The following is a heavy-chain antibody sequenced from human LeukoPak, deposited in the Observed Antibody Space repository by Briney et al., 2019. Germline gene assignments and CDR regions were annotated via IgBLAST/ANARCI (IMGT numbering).Heavy chain of an antibody. CDR1: GFTFSSCG. D-gene: IGHD6-6*01. V-gene: IGHV3-23*01. J-gene: IGHJ4*02. Sequence: PGGSLRLSCAASGFTFSSCGMHWVRQAPGKGLEWVSAISGSLNSTYYVDSVKGRFTISRDNSKNTLYLQMNSLRAEDTAVYYCVKGGQLGYWGQGTLVTVSS. CDR2: ISGSLNST. CDR3: VKGGQLGY.